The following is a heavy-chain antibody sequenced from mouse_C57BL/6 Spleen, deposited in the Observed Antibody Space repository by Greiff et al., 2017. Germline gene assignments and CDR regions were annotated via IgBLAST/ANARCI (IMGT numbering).Heavy chain of an antibody. V-gene: IGHV1-80*01. CDR2: IYPGDGDT. CDR1: GYAFSSYW. D-gene: IGHD2-4*01. J-gene: IGHJ3*01. Sequence: QVQLQQSGAELVKPGASVKISCKASGYAFSSYWMNWVKQRPGTGLEWIGQIYPGDGDTNYNGKFKGKATLTADKSSSTAYMQLSSLTSEDSAVYFCARVFYDYAWFAYWGQGTLVTVSA. CDR3: ARVFYDYAWFAY.